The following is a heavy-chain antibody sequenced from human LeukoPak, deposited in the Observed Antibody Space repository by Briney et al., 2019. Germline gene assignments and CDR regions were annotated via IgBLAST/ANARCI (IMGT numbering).Heavy chain of an antibody. CDR1: GYNFSNYW. CDR3: ARGGYWQDYYYFHGMDV. V-gene: IGHV5-51*01. Sequence: GESLKISCKGSGYNFSNYWIGWVRQMPGKGLEWMGIIYPGDSDTRYSPSFQGQVTISADKSISTAYLQWSSLQASDTAMFYCARGGYWQDYYYFHGMDVWGQGTTVTVSS. D-gene: IGHD3-22*01. J-gene: IGHJ6*02. CDR2: IYPGDSDT.